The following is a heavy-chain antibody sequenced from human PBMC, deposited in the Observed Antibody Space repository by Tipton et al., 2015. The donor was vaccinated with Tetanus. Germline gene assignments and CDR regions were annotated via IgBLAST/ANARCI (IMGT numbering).Heavy chain of an antibody. CDR3: AKAVSYYGMDV. V-gene: IGHV3-9*01. D-gene: IGHD5/OR15-5a*01. J-gene: IGHJ6*02. CDR1: GLAFSSYW. CDR2: ISWNSGSI. Sequence: SLRLSCAASGLAFSSYWMHWVRQAPGKGLEWVSGISWNSGSIGYADSVKGRFTISRDNAKNSLYLQMNSPRAEDTALYYCAKAVSYYGMDVWGQGTTVTVSS.